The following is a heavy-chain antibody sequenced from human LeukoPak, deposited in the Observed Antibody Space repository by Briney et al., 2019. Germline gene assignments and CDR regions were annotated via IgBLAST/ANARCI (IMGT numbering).Heavy chain of an antibody. Sequence: GGSLRLSCAASGFTFSSYSMNWVRQAPGKGLEWVSYISSSSSTIYYADSVKGRFTISRVNAKNSLYLQMNSLRDEDTAVYYCARDRYSSGWYDVDYWDQGTLVTVSS. CDR2: ISSSSSTI. CDR3: ARDRYSSGWYDVDY. CDR1: GFTFSSYS. J-gene: IGHJ4*02. V-gene: IGHV3-48*02. D-gene: IGHD6-19*01.